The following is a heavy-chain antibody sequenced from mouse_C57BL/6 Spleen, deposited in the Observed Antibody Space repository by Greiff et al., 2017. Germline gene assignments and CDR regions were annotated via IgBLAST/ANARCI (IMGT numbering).Heavy chain of an antibody. CDR1: GFTFSSYG. CDR3: ARQGYYGSRRVYFDY. V-gene: IGHV5-6*01. CDR2: CSSGGSYN. J-gene: IGHJ2*01. D-gene: IGHD1-1*01. Sequence: EVKLQESGGDLVKPGGSLKLSCAASGFTFSSYGMSWVRQTPDKRLEWVATCSSGGSYNYYPDSVKVRFTISRDNAKNTLYLQMSSLKAEDPAMYYCARQGYYGSRRVYFDYWGQGTTRTVSS.